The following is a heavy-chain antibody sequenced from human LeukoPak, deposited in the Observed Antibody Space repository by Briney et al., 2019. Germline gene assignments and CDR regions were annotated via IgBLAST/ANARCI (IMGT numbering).Heavy chain of an antibody. D-gene: IGHD6-6*01. V-gene: IGHV4-34*01. CDR1: GGSFSGYY. CDR2: INHSGST. CDR3: ARRRYSSSPGQFDY. Sequence: PSGTLSLTCAVYGGSFSGYYWSWIRQPPGKGLEWIGEINHSGSTNYNPSLKSRVTISVDTSKNQFSLKLSSVTAADTAVYYCARRRYSSSPGQFDYRGQGTLVTVSS. J-gene: IGHJ4*02.